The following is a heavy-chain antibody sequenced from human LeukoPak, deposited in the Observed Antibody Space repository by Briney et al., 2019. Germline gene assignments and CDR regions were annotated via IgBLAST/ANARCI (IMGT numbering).Heavy chain of an antibody. CDR1: GGSISSSSYY. V-gene: IGHV4-39*01. D-gene: IGHD5-18*01. CDR2: IYYSGST. J-gene: IGHJ4*01. Sequence: PSETLSLTCTVSGGSISSSSYYWGWIRQPPGKGLEWIGSIYYSGSTYYNPSLKSRVTISVDTSKNQFSLKLSSVTAADTAVYYRANPDGYSKKELHLDYWGPGNLVTVSS. CDR3: ANPDGYSKKELHLDY.